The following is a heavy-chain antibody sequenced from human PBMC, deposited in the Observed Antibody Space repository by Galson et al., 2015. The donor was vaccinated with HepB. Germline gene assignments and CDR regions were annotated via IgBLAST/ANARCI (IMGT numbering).Heavy chain of an antibody. CDR2: FDPEDGET. V-gene: IGHV1-24*01. Sequence: SVKVSCKVSGYTLTELSMHWVRQAPGKGLEWMGGFDPEDGETIYAQKFQGRVTMTEDTSTDTAYMELSSLRSEDTAVYYCATGYYDSSGYYRREAFDIWGQGTMVTVSS. CDR3: ATGYYDSSGYYRREAFDI. D-gene: IGHD3-22*01. J-gene: IGHJ3*02. CDR1: GYTLTELS.